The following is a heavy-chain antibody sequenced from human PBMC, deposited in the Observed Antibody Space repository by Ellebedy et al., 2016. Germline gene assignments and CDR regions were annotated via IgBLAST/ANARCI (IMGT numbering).Heavy chain of an antibody. Sequence: SETLSLXXRVSGVSISGTNYFWTWIRQPAGEGLEWIGRIDARGRIDYNPSVKRRVTISVDTSKNQFSLKLSSVTAADTAVYYCARGDLNVNDFWSGYPFDYWGQGTLVTVSS. V-gene: IGHV4-61*02. J-gene: IGHJ4*02. CDR2: IDARGRI. CDR3: ARGDLNVNDFWSGYPFDY. D-gene: IGHD3-3*01. CDR1: GVSISGTNYF.